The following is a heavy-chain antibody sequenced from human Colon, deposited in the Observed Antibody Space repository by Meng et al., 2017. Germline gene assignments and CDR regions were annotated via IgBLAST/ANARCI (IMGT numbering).Heavy chain of an antibody. CDR3: ARHGGYYQDF. CDR2: IDHRGSA. CDR1: GAVVSVNSY. J-gene: IGHJ4*02. Sequence: GPGRVKPYEPLALAFSVSGAVVSVNSYWRWVRQPPGRGLEWIGQIDHRGSAYYRPSLNSRVTMSLDKSRNQFSLRLTSVTAADTAVYYCARHGGYYQDFWGQGTLVTVSS. V-gene: IGHV4-4*02. D-gene: IGHD4-23*01.